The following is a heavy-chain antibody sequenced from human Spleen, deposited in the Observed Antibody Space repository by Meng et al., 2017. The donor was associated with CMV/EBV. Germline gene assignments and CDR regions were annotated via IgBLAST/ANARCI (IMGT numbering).Heavy chain of an antibody. CDR2: IGSAGDR. V-gene: IGHV3-13*01. D-gene: IGHD2-8*02. CDR3: AKQLGRRVLVFYYYYGMDV. CDR1: GFSFSSHD. Sequence: GESLKISCAASGFSFSSHDMHWVRQTPGNGLEWVSSIGSAGDRYYAGSVKGRFTISRDNAKNSMYLQMNSLRAEDTAVYYCAKQLGRRVLVFYYYYGMDVWGQGTTVTVSS. J-gene: IGHJ6*02.